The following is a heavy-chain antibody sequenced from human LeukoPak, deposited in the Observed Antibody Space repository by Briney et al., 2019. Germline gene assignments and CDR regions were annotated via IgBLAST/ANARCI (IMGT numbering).Heavy chain of an antibody. V-gene: IGHV4-39*01. CDR2: IYYSGST. J-gene: IGHJ4*02. Sequence: SETLSLTCTVSGGSISSSSYYWGWIRQPPGKGLEWIGSIYYSGSTYYNPSLKSRVTISVDTSKNQFSLKLSSVTAADTAVYYCARRSSGWYLDYWGLGTLVTVSS. CDR3: ARRSSGWYLDY. CDR1: GGSISSSSYY. D-gene: IGHD6-19*01.